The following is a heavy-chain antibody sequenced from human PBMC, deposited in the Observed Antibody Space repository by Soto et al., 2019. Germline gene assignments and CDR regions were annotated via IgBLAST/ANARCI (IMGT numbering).Heavy chain of an antibody. D-gene: IGHD1-1*01. V-gene: IGHV3-30*18. J-gene: IGHJ6*02. CDR3: AKEGLALPNDRYQSNSMDV. Sequence: GGSLRLACAASGFTFGSYGMHCARQAPGKGLEWVAVISYDGNNKYYADSVKGRFTISRDNSKNTLYLQMNSLRAEDTAVYYCAKEGLALPNDRYQSNSMDVSCQAIMVT. CDR1: GFTFGSYG. CDR2: ISYDGNNK.